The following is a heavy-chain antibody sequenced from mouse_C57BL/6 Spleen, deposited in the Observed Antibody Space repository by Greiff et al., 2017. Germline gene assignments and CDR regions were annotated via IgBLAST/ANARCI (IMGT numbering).Heavy chain of an antibody. J-gene: IGHJ4*01. D-gene: IGHD1-1*01. CDR1: GFTFSSYA. CDR3: ARGEAVVALPAMDY. CDR2: ISDGGSYT. V-gene: IGHV5-4*03. Sequence: EVKVEESGGGLVKPGGSLKLSCAASGFTFSSYAMSWVRQTPEKRLEWVATISDGGSYTYYPDNVKGRFTISRDNAKNNLYLQMSHLKSEDTAMYYCARGEAVVALPAMDYWGQGTSVTVSS.